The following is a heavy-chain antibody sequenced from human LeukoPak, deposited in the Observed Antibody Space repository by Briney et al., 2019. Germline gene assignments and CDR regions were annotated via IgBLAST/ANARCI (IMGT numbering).Heavy chain of an antibody. CDR2: ISAYNGNT. J-gene: IGHJ4*02. CDR1: GYTFTSYG. V-gene: IGHV1-18*01. Sequence: GASVKVSCKASGYTFTSYGISWVRQAPGQGLEWMGWISAYNGNTNYAQKLQGRVTMTTDTSTSTAYMELRSLRSDDTAVYYCAREDGLVVDTAMVLDYWGQGTLVTVSS. D-gene: IGHD5-18*01. CDR3: AREDGLVVDTAMVLDY.